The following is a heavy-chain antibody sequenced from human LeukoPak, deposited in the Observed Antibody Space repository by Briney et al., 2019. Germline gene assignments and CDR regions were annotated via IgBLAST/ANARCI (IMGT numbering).Heavy chain of an antibody. V-gene: IGHV3-53*01. CDR1: GFTFSSYS. CDR2: IYSGGST. Sequence: GGSLRLSCAASGFTFSSYSMSWVRQAPGKGLEWVSVIYSGGSTYYADSVKGRFTISRDASQTTLYLQMNSPTAEDTAVYYCAKVGSTVTSYYYYYMDVWGKGTTVAVSS. D-gene: IGHD4-11*01. J-gene: IGHJ6*03. CDR3: AKVGSTVTSYYYYYMDV.